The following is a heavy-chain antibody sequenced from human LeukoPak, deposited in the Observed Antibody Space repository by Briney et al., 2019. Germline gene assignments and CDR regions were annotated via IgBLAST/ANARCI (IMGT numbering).Heavy chain of an antibody. Sequence: PSETLSLTCAVYGGSFSGYYWSWIRQPPGKGLEWIGEINHSGSTNYNPSLKSRVPISVDTSKNQFSLKLSSVTAADTAVYYCVRGGYYELGPGYWGQGTLVTVSS. V-gene: IGHV4-34*01. D-gene: IGHD3-10*01. CDR3: VRGGYYELGPGY. J-gene: IGHJ4*02. CDR2: INHSGST. CDR1: GGSFSGYY.